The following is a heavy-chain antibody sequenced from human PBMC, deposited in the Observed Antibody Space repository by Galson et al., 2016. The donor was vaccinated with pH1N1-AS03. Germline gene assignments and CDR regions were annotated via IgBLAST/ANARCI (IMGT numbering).Heavy chain of an antibody. Sequence: SLRLSCAASGFTFNEYYMSWIRQAPGKGLEWVAYISSSGSNIYYRDSVKGRFTVSRDNAKNSVYWQMDSLRLDDSAVYYCVREGRGYYGSGSPYWGQGTLVTVSS. CDR1: GFTFNEYY. V-gene: IGHV3-11*01. CDR2: ISSSGSNI. D-gene: IGHD3-10*01. J-gene: IGHJ4*02. CDR3: VREGRGYYGSGSPY.